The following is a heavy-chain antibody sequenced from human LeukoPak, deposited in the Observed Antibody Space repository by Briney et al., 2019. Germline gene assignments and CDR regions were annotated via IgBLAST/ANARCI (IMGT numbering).Heavy chain of an antibody. V-gene: IGHV1-18*01. CDR2: ISAYNGNT. CDR3: ARGRYSSGWIAEHFQH. CDR1: GYTFTNYA. J-gene: IGHJ1*01. D-gene: IGHD6-19*01. Sequence: ASVKVSCKASGYTFTNYAISWVRQAPGQGLEWMGWISAYNGNTKYAQKLQGRVTMAIDTSTSTAYMELRSLRSDDTAVYYCARGRYSSGWIAEHFQHWGQGTLVTVSS.